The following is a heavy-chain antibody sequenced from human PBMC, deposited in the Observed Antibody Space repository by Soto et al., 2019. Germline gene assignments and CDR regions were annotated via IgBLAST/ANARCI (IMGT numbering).Heavy chain of an antibody. CDR3: ARVGEGTATRWGPYDY. CDR2: INSDGSST. CDR1: GYTFSSYW. V-gene: IGHV3-74*01. J-gene: IGHJ4*02. Sequence: GGSLRLSCAASGYTFSSYWMHWVRQAPGKGLVWVSRINSDGSSTSYADSVKSRFTISRDNAKHTLYLQMNSLRAEDTAVYYCARVGEGTATRWGPYDYWGQGTLVTVSS. D-gene: IGHD3-10*01.